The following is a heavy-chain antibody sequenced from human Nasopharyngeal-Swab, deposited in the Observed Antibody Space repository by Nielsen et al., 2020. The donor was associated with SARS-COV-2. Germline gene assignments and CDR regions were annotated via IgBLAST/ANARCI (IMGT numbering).Heavy chain of an antibody. D-gene: IGHD4-17*01. J-gene: IGHJ4*02. Sequence: GGSLRLSCAASGFTFSSYSMNWVRQAPGKGLEWVSSISSSSSYIYYADSVKGRFTISRDNAKNSLYLQMNSLRAEDTAVYYCASGFYGDYSDYWGQGTLVTVSS. V-gene: IGHV3-21*01. CDR3: ASGFYGDYSDY. CDR2: ISSSSSYI. CDR1: GFTFSSYS.